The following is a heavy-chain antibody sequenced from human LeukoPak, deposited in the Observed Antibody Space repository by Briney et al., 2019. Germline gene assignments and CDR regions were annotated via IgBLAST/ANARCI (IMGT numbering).Heavy chain of an antibody. CDR3: ARDRSLGELSPFDY. J-gene: IGHJ4*02. V-gene: IGHV1-18*01. CDR1: DYTFTSYG. D-gene: IGHD3-16*02. CDR2: ISAYNGLT. Sequence: GASVKVSCKASDYTFTSYGISWVRQAPGQGLEWLGWISAYNGLTEYAQKFQGRVTMTTDTSTSTAYMDLRSLRSDDTAVYYCARDRSLGELSPFDYWGQGTLVTVSS.